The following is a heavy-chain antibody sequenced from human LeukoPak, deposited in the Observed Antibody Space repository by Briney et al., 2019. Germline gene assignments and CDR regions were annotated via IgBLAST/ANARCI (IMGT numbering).Heavy chain of an antibody. V-gene: IGHV4-59*01. Sequence: SETLSLTCTVSGVSISSYYWSWIRQPPGKGLEWIGYIYYSGSTNYNPSLKRRVTISVDTSTNQSSLMLSTVTAADTAVDYSAGEKRQQLVLYYYYYMDVWGKGTTVTVSS. J-gene: IGHJ6*03. CDR2: IYYSGST. CDR3: AGEKRQQLVLYYYYYMDV. D-gene: IGHD6-13*01. CDR1: GVSISSYY.